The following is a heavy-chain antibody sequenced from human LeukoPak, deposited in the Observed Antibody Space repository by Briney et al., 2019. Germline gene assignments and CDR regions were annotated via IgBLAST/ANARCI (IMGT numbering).Heavy chain of an antibody. Sequence: PGRSLRLSCAASGFTFSSYAMHWVRQAPGKGLEWVSVISYDGSNKYYADSVKGRFTISRDNSKNTLYLQMNSLRAEDTAVYYCARETDSSGWFPFAYWGQGTLVTVSS. V-gene: IGHV3-30*04. CDR1: GFTFSSYA. CDR3: ARETDSSGWFPFAY. J-gene: IGHJ4*02. CDR2: ISYDGSNK. D-gene: IGHD6-19*01.